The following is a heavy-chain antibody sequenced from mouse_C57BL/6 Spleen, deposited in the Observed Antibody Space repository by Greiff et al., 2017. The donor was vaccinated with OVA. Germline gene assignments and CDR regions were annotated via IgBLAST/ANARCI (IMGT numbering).Heavy chain of an antibody. J-gene: IGHJ4*01. D-gene: IGHD2-3*01. V-gene: IGHV1-15*01. Sequence: QVQLQQSGAELVRPGASVTLSCKASGYTFTDYEMHWVKQTPVHGLEWIGAIDPETGGTAYNQKFKGKAILTADKSSSTAYMELRSLTSEDSAVYYCTRRNGYYEGYYAMDYWGQGTSVTVSS. CDR2: IDPETGGT. CDR1: GYTFTDYE. CDR3: TRRNGYYEGYYAMDY.